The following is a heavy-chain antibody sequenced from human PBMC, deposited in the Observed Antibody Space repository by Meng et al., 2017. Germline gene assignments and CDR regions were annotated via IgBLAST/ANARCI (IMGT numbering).Heavy chain of an antibody. CDR2: ISGSGGST. J-gene: IGHJ4*02. CDR3: AKSNSSGWYQYFDY. V-gene: IGHV3-23*01. Sequence: GESLKIPCAASGFTFSSYAMSWVRQAPGKGLEWVSVISGSGGSTYYADSVKGRFTISRDNSKNTLYLQMNSLRAEDTAVYYCAKSNSSGWYQYFDYWGQGTLVTVSS. D-gene: IGHD6-19*01. CDR1: GFTFSSYA.